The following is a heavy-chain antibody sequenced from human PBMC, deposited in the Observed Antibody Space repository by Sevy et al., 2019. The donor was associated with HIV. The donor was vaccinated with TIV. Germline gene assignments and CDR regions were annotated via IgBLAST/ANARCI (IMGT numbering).Heavy chain of an antibody. CDR2: ISWNSGGI. Sequence: GGSLRLSCAASGFTFDDYAMHWVRQAPGKGLEWVSGISWNSGGIGYADSVKGRFTISRDNAKNSLYLQMNSLRAEDTALYYCAKDRRGDSYGNLHSGMDVWGQGTTVTVSS. CDR3: AKDRRGDSYGNLHSGMDV. V-gene: IGHV3-9*01. J-gene: IGHJ6*02. D-gene: IGHD5-18*01. CDR1: GFTFDDYA.